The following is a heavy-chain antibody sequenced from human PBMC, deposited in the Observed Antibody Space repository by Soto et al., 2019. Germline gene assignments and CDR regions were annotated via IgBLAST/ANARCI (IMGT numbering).Heavy chain of an antibody. CDR2: IYYSGST. J-gene: IGHJ5*02. CDR1: GGSISSGDYY. D-gene: IGHD6-6*01. Sequence: SETLSLTCTVSGGSISSGDYYWSWIRQPPGKGLEWIGYIYYSGSTYYNPSLKSRVTISVDTSKNQFSLKLSSVTAADTAVYYCARPVVEYSSSPGWFDPWGQGTLVTVSS. CDR3: ARPVVEYSSSPGWFDP. V-gene: IGHV4-30-4*01.